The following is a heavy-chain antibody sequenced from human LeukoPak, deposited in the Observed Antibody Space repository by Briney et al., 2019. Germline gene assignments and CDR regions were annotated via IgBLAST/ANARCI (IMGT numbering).Heavy chain of an antibody. V-gene: IGHV1-18*01. D-gene: IGHD5-18*01. CDR2: ISAYNGNT. Sequence: ASVKVSCKASGYAFIDYAINWVRQAPGQGLEWMGWISAYNGNTNYAQKLQGRVTMTTDTSTSTAYMELRSLRSNDTAVYYCARDLAKSGYSYGFVDAFDIWGQGTMVTVSS. J-gene: IGHJ3*02. CDR3: ARDLAKSGYSYGFVDAFDI. CDR1: GYAFIDYA.